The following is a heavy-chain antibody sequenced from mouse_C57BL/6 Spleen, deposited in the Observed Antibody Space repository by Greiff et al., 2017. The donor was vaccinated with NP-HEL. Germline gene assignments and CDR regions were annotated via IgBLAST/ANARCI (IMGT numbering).Heavy chain of an antibody. CDR1: GYSITSGYY. J-gene: IGHJ3*01. CDR3: ARDYYGSSYPFAY. D-gene: IGHD1-1*01. V-gene: IGHV3-6*01. Sequence: EVQLQESGPGLVKPSQSLSLTCSVTGYSITSGYYWNWLRQFPGNKLEWMGYISYDGSNNYNPSLKNRISITRDTSKNQFFLKLNSVTTEDTATYYCARDYYGSSYPFAYWGQGTLVTVSA. CDR2: ISYDGSN.